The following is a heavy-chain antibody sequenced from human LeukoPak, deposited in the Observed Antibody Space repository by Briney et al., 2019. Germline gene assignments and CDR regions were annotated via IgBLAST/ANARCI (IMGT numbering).Heavy chain of an antibody. CDR1: GGSFSGYY. D-gene: IGHD4-23*01. CDR2: INHSGST. V-gene: IGHV4-34*01. Sequence: SETLSLTCAVYGGSFSGYYWSWIRQPPGKGQEWIGEINHSGSTNYNPSLKSRVTISVDTSKNQFSLKLSSVPAADTAVYYCARGDGGNWHYYYMDVWGKGTTVTVSS. J-gene: IGHJ6*03. CDR3: ARGDGGNWHYYYMDV.